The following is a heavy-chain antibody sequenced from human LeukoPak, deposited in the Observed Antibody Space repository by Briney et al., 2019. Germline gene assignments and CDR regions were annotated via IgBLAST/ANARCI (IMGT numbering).Heavy chain of an antibody. V-gene: IGHV3-53*01. Sequence: GGSLRLSCAASGLTVSSNYMSWVHQAPGKGLEWVSVIYSGGSTYYADSVKGRFTISRDNSKNTLYLQMNSLRAEDTAVYYCARGGVYSSSWYFWWGQGTLVTVSS. CDR1: GLTVSSNY. CDR3: ARGGVYSSSWYFW. D-gene: IGHD6-13*01. CDR2: IYSGGST. J-gene: IGHJ4*02.